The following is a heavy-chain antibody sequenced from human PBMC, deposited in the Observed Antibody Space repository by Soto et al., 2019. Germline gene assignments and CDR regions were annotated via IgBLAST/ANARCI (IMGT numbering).Heavy chain of an antibody. V-gene: IGHV1-18*01. CDR2: ISAYNGNT. CDR1: GYTFTIYG. J-gene: IGHJ6*02. D-gene: IGHD2-2*01. CDR3: ASDIVVVPAAMAPGGNYYYYYGMDV. Sequence: ASVEVSCKASGYTFTIYGIIWVRQAPGQGLEWMGWISAYNGNTNYAQKLQGRVTMTTDTSTSTAYMELRSLRSDDTAVYYCASDIVVVPAAMAPGGNYYYYYGMDVWGQGTTVTVSS.